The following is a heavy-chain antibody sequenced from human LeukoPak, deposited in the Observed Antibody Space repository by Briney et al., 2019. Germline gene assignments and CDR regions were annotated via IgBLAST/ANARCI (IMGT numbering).Heavy chain of an antibody. J-gene: IGHJ4*02. D-gene: IGHD2-15*01. CDR3: ARGVVVVAAYFDY. CDR2: IYYSGST. V-gene: IGHV4-61*01. CDR1: GGSVSSGSYY. Sequence: SETLSLTCTVSGGSVSSGSYYWSWIRQPPGKGLEWIGYIYYSGSTNYNPSLKSRVTISVDTSKNQFSPKLSSVTAADTAVYYCARGVVVVAAYFDYWGQGTLVTVSS.